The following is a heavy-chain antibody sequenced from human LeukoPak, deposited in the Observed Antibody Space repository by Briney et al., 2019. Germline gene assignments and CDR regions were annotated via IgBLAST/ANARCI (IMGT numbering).Heavy chain of an antibody. J-gene: IGHJ4*02. CDR2: MNPNSGNT. D-gene: IGHD3-10*01. Sequence: ASVKVCCKASGYTFTRYDINWVRQATGQGLEWMGWMNPNSGNTGYAQKFQGRVTMTRNTSISTAYMELSSLRSEDTAVYYCARTRRGPGSYYTFAIWYWGQGTLVTVSS. V-gene: IGHV1-8*01. CDR1: GYTFTRYD. CDR3: ARTRRGPGSYYTFAIWY.